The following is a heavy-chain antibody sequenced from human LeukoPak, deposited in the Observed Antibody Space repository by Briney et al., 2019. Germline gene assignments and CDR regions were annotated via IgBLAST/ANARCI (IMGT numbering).Heavy chain of an antibody. Sequence: GGSLRLSCAASGFTFSNAWMSWGGQAPGKGLDWFGRIKSKTDGGTTDYAAPVKGRFTISRDDSKNTLYLQINSLQTEDTAVYSCTPEASAYYDFWSGYLGPSSFDSWGEGTLVTVSS. CDR2: IKSKTDGGTT. V-gene: IGHV3-15*01. D-gene: IGHD3-3*01. CDR3: TPEASAYYDFWSGYLGPSSFDS. CDR1: GFTFSNAW. J-gene: IGHJ4*02.